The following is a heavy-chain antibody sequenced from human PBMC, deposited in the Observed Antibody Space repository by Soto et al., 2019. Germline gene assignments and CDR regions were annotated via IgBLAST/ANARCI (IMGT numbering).Heavy chain of an antibody. Sequence: QGQLQESGPGLVKPSGTLSLTCAVSGGSISSSNWWSWVRQPPGKGLEWIGEIYHSGSTNYNPSLKSGVTISVDKSKNHFSLKLSSVTAADTAVYYCARAGEWEPNWYFDLWGRGTLVTVSS. CDR3: ARAGEWEPNWYFDL. D-gene: IGHD1-26*01. V-gene: IGHV4-4*02. CDR1: GGSISSSNW. CDR2: IYHSGST. J-gene: IGHJ2*01.